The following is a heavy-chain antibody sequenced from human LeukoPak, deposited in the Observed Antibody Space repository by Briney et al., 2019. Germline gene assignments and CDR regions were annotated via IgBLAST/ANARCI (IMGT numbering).Heavy chain of an antibody. CDR3: ARGPVRITMIVVVRGSYGMDV. V-gene: IGHV4-34*01. J-gene: IGHJ6*02. CDR1: GGSFSGYY. Sequence: SETLSPTCAVYGGSFSGYYWSWIRQPPGKGLEWIGEINHSGSTNYNPSLKSRVTISVDTSKNQFSLKLSSVTAADTAVYYCARGPVRITMIVVVRGSYGMDVWGQGTTVTVSS. D-gene: IGHD3-22*01. CDR2: INHSGST.